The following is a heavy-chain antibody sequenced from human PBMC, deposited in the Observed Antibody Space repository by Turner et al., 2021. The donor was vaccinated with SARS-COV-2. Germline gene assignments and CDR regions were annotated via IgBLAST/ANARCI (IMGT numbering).Heavy chain of an antibody. J-gene: IGHJ4*02. CDR3: ARLGLGDSQFDY. V-gene: IGHV4-34*01. CDR2: INHSGST. Sequence: QVQLQQWGAGLLKPSETLSLTCAVYGGSFSVYYWSWIRQPPGKGLEWIGEINHSGSTNHNPSLKSRVTISVDTSKNQFSLKLSSVTAADTAVYYCARLGLGDSQFDYWGQGTLVTVSS. D-gene: IGHD5-18*01. CDR1: GGSFSVYY.